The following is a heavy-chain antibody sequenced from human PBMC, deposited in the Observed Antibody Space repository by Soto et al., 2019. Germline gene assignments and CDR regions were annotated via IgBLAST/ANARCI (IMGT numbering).Heavy chain of an antibody. V-gene: IGHV4-30-4*01. CDR1: GGSISSGDYY. Sequence: ASETLSLTCTVSGGSISSGDYYWSWIRQPPGKGLEWIGYIYYSGSTYYNPSLKSRVTISVDTSKNQFSLKLSSVTAADTAVYYCATYRAIYDSSGYQDYWGQGTLVTVSS. CDR3: ATYRAIYDSSGYQDY. J-gene: IGHJ4*02. CDR2: IYYSGST. D-gene: IGHD3-22*01.